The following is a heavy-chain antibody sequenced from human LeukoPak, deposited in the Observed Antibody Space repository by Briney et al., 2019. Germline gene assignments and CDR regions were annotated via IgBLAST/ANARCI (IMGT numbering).Heavy chain of an antibody. CDR2: IYPGDSDT. D-gene: IGHD4-23*01. V-gene: IGHV5-51*01. CDR3: TRHSVDSSHGMDV. Sequence: GESLKISCKGSGYSFTSYWIGWVRQMPGKGLEWMGIIYPGDSDTRYSPSFQGQVTISADKSISTAYLQWSSLKASDTAMYYCTRHSVDSSHGMDVWGQGTTVTVSS. J-gene: IGHJ6*02. CDR1: GYSFTSYW.